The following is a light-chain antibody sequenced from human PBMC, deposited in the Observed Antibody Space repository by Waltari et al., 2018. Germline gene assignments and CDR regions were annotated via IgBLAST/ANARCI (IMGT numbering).Light chain of an antibody. V-gene: IGKV3-11*01. J-gene: IGKJ3*01. CDR3: QQRSNWPREFT. CDR1: QSVRSA. CDR2: DAS. Sequence: DIVLTQSPVALSLSPGERANISCRASQSVRSALAWYQQKPGQAPRLLIYDASNRATGIPSRFSGSGSGTDFTLTISSLEPEDFAVYYCQQRSNWPREFTFGPGTKVDIK.